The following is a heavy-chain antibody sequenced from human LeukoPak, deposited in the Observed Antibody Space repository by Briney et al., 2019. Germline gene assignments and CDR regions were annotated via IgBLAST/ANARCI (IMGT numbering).Heavy chain of an antibody. J-gene: IGHJ4*02. CDR2: IYYSGST. CDR1: GGSISSGDYY. D-gene: IGHD2-2*01. V-gene: IGHV4-30-4*08. CDR3: ARVWVYCSSTSCQGED. Sequence: TLSLTCTVSGGSISSGDYYWSWIRQPPGKGLEWIGYIYYSGSTYYNPSLKSRVTISVDTSKNQFSLQLSSVTAADTAVYYCARVWVYCSSTSCQGEDWGQGTLVTVSS.